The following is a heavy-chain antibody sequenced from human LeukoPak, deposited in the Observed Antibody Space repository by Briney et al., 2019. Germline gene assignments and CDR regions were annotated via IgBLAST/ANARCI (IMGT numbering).Heavy chain of an antibody. CDR3: ARDLYGSGSYGDY. V-gene: IGHV3-74*01. D-gene: IGHD3-10*01. CDR1: GITFSSFG. J-gene: IGHJ4*02. CDR2: INSDGSST. Sequence: GKSLRLSCAAPGITFSSFGMHWVRQAPGKGLVWVSRINSDGSSTSYADSVKGRFTISRDNAKNTLYLQMNSLRAEDTAVYYCARDLYGSGSYGDYWGQGTLVTVSS.